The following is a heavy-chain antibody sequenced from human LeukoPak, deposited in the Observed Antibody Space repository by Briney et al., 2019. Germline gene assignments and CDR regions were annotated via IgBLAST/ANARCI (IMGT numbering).Heavy chain of an antibody. Sequence: GGSLRLSCAASGFTFSSYAMHWVRQAPGKGLEWVAVISYDGSNKYYADSVKGRFTISRDNSKNTLYLQMNSLRAEDTAVYYCARALGIEWYFDLWGRGTLVTVSS. D-gene: IGHD7-27*01. V-gene: IGHV3-30-3*01. J-gene: IGHJ2*01. CDR2: ISYDGSNK. CDR1: GFTFSSYA. CDR3: ARALGIEWYFDL.